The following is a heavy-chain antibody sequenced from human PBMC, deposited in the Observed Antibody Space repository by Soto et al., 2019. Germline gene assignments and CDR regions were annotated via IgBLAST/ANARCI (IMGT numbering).Heavy chain of an antibody. D-gene: IGHD3-9*01. CDR3: ARAYYDILTGYYY. V-gene: IGHV1-69*13. J-gene: IGHJ4*02. CDR2: IIPIFGTA. CDR1: GGTFSSYA. Sequence: ASVPGSCQASGGTFSSYAISWVRQAPGQGLEWMGGIIPIFGTANYAQKFQGRVTITADESTSTAYMDLSSLRSEDTAVYYCARAYYDILTGYYYWGQGTLVTVSS.